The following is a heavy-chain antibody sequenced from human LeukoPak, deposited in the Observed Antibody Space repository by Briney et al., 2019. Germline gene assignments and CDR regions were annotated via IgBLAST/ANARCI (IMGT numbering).Heavy chain of an antibody. D-gene: IGHD3-9*01. J-gene: IGHJ4*02. V-gene: IGHV4-30-2*01. CDR2: MFHSGST. CDR3: ANYDILTASQVYYFGN. CDR1: GGSITSRGYY. Sequence: SETLSLTCAVSGGSITSRGYYWTWIRQPPGKGLEWVGYMFHSGSTFYNPSLKSRVTISVDESKNQISLNLRSVTAADTAVYYCANYDILTASQVYYFGNWGQGTLVTVSS.